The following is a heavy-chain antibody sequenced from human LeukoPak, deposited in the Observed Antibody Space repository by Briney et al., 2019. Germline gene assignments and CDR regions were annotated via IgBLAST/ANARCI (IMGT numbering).Heavy chain of an antibody. J-gene: IGHJ4*02. CDR1: GFTFSSYG. Sequence: PGGSLRLSCAASGFTFSSYGMPWVRQAPGKGLEWVAVISYDGSNKYYADSVKGRFTISRDNSKSTLYLQMNSLRAEDTAVYYCAKVPRDGHNYLDYWGQGTLVTVSS. D-gene: IGHD5-24*01. CDR2: ISYDGSNK. V-gene: IGHV3-30*18. CDR3: AKVPRDGHNYLDY.